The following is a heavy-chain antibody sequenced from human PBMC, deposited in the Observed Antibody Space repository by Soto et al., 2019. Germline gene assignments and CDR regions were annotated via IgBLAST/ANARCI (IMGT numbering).Heavy chain of an antibody. V-gene: IGHV1-69*12. CDR3: ASDKDRLQLGGNYYYILDV. CDR1: GGTFSNSA. CDR2: IMPIFRTP. D-gene: IGHD5-12*01. J-gene: IGHJ6*02. Sequence: QVQLEQSGAEVKKPGSSVKVSCKASGGTFSNSAISWVRQAPGQGLEWMGGIMPIFRTPDYAQKFQGRVTIPADESPSTAYMELRGLRSDDTAVYYCASDKDRLQLGGNYYYILDVWGQGTTVTVSS.